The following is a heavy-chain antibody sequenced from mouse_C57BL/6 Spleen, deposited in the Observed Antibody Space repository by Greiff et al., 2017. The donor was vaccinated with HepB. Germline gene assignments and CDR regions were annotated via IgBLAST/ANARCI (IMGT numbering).Heavy chain of an antibody. J-gene: IGHJ4*01. Sequence: EVQLQQSGPELVKPGASVKISCKASGYSFTGYYMNWVKQSPEKSLEWIGEINPSTGGTTYNQKFKAKATLTVDKSSSTAYMQLKSLTSEDSAVYYCARWITTGYYYAMDYWGQGTSVTVSS. CDR2: INPSTGGT. CDR3: ARWITTGYYYAMDY. V-gene: IGHV1-42*01. D-gene: IGHD2-4*01. CDR1: GYSFTGYY.